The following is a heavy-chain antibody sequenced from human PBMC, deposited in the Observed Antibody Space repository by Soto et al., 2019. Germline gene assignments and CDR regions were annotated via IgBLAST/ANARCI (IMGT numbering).Heavy chain of an antibody. V-gene: IGHV4-39*01. CDR1: GGSISSSSYY. Sequence: QLQLQESGPGLVKPSETLSLTCTVSGGSISSSSYYWGWIRQPPGKGLEWIGSIYYSGGTYYNPSLKSRVTISVDTSKNQFSLKLSAVTAADTAVYYCASQHCSGGSCYSEIDYWGQGTLVTVSS. D-gene: IGHD2-15*01. CDR3: ASQHCSGGSCYSEIDY. J-gene: IGHJ4*02. CDR2: IYYSGGT.